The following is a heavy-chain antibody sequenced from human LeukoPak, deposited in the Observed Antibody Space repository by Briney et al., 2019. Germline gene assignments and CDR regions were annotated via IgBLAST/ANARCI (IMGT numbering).Heavy chain of an antibody. CDR3: ARDDVVTQKDDAFDI. V-gene: IGHV4-30-4*01. J-gene: IGHJ3*02. CDR2: IYYSGST. Sequence: NSSETLSLTCTVSGGSISSGDYYWSWIRQPPGKGLEWIGYIYYSGSTYYNPSLKSRVTISVDTSKNQFSLKLSSVTAADTAVYYCARDDVVTQKDDAFDIWGQGTMVTVSS. D-gene: IGHD2-15*01. CDR1: GGSISSGDYY.